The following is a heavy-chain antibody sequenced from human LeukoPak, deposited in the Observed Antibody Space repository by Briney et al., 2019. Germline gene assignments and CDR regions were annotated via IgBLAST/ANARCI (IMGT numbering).Heavy chain of an antibody. CDR1: GYSISSGYY. Sequence: SETLSLTCTVSGYSISSGYYWGWIRQPPGKGLEWIGSIYHSGSTYYNPSLKSRVTISVDTSKNQFSLKLSSVTSADTAVYYCAREGSTSCFDYWGQGTLVTVSS. V-gene: IGHV4-38-2*02. D-gene: IGHD2-2*01. J-gene: IGHJ4*02. CDR2: IYHSGST. CDR3: AREGSTSCFDY.